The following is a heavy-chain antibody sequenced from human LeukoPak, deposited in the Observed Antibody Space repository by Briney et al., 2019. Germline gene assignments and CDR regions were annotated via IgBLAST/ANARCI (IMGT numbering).Heavy chain of an antibody. CDR3: ARDLIRTGYSSSWYSSGMDV. V-gene: IGHV3-64*01. Sequence: PGGSLRLSCAASGFTFSSYAMHWVRQAPGKGLESVSAISSNGGSTYYANSVKGRFTISRDNSKNTLYLQMGSLRAEDMAVYYCARDLIRTGYSSSWYSSGMDVWGQGTTVTVSS. D-gene: IGHD6-13*01. CDR1: GFTFSSYA. CDR2: ISSNGGST. J-gene: IGHJ6*02.